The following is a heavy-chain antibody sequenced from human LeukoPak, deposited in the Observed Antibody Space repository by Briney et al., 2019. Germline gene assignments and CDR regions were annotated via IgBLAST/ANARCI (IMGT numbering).Heavy chain of an antibody. CDR2: IKQDGSEK. V-gene: IGHV3-7*03. Sequence: GGSLRLSCAASGFTFSSYWMSWVRQAPGKGLEWVANIKQDGSEKYYLDSVKGRFTISRDNAENSLYLQMNSLRAEDTAVYYCARAGTTVTTLYYWGQGTLVTVSS. CDR1: GFTFSSYW. D-gene: IGHD4-17*01. CDR3: ARAGTTVTTLYY. J-gene: IGHJ4*02.